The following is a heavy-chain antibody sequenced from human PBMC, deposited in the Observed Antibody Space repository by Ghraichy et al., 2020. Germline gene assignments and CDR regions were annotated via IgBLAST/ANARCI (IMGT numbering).Heavy chain of an antibody. CDR1: GGSISSYY. J-gene: IGHJ4*02. Sequence: ESLNISCTVSGGSISSYYWSWIRQPPGKGLEWIGVIYSSGSTNHNPSLKSRITISVDTSKNQFSLRLSSVTAADTAVYYCARRASGWYYFDYWGQGTLVTVSS. D-gene: IGHD6-19*01. V-gene: IGHV4-4*09. CDR3: ARRASGWYYFDY. CDR2: IYSSGST.